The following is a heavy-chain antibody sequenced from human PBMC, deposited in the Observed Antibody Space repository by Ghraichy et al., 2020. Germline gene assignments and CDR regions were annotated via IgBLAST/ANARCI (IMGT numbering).Heavy chain of an antibody. CDR3: ARSQGIDAFDI. V-gene: IGHV3-53*01. J-gene: IGHJ3*02. CDR2: FYSGGST. D-gene: IGHD6-13*01. Sequence: LSLTCAASGFTVSSNYMSWVRQAPGKGLEWVSVFYSGGSTYYADSVKGRFTISRDNSKNTLYLQMNSLRAEDTAVYYCARSQGIDAFDIWGQGTMVTVSS. CDR1: GFTVSSNY.